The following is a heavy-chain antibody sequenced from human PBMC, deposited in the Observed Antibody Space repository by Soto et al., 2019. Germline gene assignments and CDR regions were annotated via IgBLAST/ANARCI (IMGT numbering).Heavy chain of an antibody. CDR3: ATTHYYDFWSGYYSRFDY. CDR1: GGSISSSSYY. D-gene: IGHD3-3*01. J-gene: IGHJ4*02. V-gene: IGHV4-39*01. CDR2: IYYSGST. Sequence: SETLSLTCTVSGGSISSSSYYWGWIRQPPGKGLEWIGSIYYSGSTYYNPSLKSRVTISVDTSKNQFSLKLSSVTAADTAVYYCATTHYYDFWSGYYSRFDYWGQGTLVTSPQ.